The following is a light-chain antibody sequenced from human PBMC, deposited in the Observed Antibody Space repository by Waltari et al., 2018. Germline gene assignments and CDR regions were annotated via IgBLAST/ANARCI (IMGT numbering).Light chain of an antibody. J-gene: IGLJ1*01. CDR3: ISYTPSDTYV. CDR1: SSDVGRYNR. CDR2: DVT. V-gene: IGLV2-18*02. Sequence: QSALTQPPSVSGSPGQSVTISCAGTSSDVGRYNRVSWYQQSPGTAPKVIIYDVTNRPTGVPDRFAAPKSGNQASLIISGLQSEDEADYYCISYTPSDTYVFGTGTKVGVL.